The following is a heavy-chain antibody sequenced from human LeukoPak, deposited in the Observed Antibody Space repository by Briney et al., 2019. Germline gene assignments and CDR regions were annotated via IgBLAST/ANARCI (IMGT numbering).Heavy chain of an antibody. D-gene: IGHD3-22*01. CDR1: GGSFSGYY. J-gene: IGHJ5*02. V-gene: IGHV4-34*01. Sequence: SETLSLTCAVYGGSFSGYYWSWIRQPPGKGLEWIGEINHSGSTNYNPSLKSRVTISVDTSKNQFSLKLSSVTAADTAVYYCAXXRYYYDLPRRWFDPWGQGTLVTVSS. CDR3: AXXRYYYDLPRRWFDP. CDR2: INHSGST.